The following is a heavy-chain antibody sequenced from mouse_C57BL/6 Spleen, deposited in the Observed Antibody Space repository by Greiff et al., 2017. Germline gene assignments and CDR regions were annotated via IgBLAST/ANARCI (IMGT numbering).Heavy chain of an antibody. D-gene: IGHD1-1*01. CDR3: ARKGSSYANFDY. Sequence: QVHVKQSGAELVKPGASVKISCKASGYAFSSYWMNWVKQRPGKGLEWIGQIYPGDGDTNYNGKFKGKATLTADKSSSTAYMQLSSLTSEDSAVYVCARKGSSYANFDYWGQGTTLTVSS. J-gene: IGHJ2*01. CDR2: IYPGDGDT. CDR1: GYAFSSYW. V-gene: IGHV1-80*01.